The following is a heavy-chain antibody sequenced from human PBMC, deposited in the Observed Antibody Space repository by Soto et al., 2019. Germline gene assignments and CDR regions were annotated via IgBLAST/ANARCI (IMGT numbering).Heavy chain of an antibody. Sequence: GGSLRLSCAVSGFPFSSYAMRWIRQTPGKGLEWVSTINTGGGKFYADSVKGRFTISGDNSKNMLFLQMNSLRADDTAVYYCAKPAFSGTKYSYYGMDIWGQGTTVTVSS. D-gene: IGHD1-26*01. V-gene: IGHV3-23*01. CDR1: GFPFSSYA. J-gene: IGHJ6*02. CDR2: INTGGGK. CDR3: AKPAFSGTKYSYYGMDI.